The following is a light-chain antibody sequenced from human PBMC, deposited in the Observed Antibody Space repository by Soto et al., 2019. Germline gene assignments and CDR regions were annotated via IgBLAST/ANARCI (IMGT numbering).Light chain of an antibody. CDR3: QQYGSSPRT. J-gene: IGKJ1*01. V-gene: IGKV3-20*01. CDR1: QSVGSN. Sequence: EIVMAQSPATLSVSPGDRATLSRRASQSVGSNLAWYQQKPGQAPRLLIYGASTRATGIPDRFSGSGSGTDFTLTISRLEPEDFAVYYCQQYGSSPRTFGQGTKVDNK. CDR2: GAS.